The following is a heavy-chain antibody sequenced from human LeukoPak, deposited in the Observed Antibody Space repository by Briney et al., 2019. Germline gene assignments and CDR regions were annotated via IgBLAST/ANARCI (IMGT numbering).Heavy chain of an antibody. J-gene: IGHJ6*02. Sequence: SETLSLTCAVYGGSFSGYYWSWIRQPPGKGLEWIGEINHSGSTNYNPSLKSRVTISVDTSKNQFSLKLSSVTAADTAVYYCARWFFGAWDYGMDVWGQGTTVTVSS. CDR1: GGSFSGYY. CDR3: ARWFFGAWDYGMDV. V-gene: IGHV4-34*01. CDR2: INHSGST. D-gene: IGHD3-3*01.